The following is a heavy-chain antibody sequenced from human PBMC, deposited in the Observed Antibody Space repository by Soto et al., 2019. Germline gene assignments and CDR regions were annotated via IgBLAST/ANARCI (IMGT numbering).Heavy chain of an antibody. D-gene: IGHD1-7*01. CDR3: GGEGPGNYEKPYFDY. J-gene: IGHJ4*02. V-gene: IGHV4-30-4*01. CDR2: IYYSGST. Sequence: QVQLQESGPGLVKPSQTLSLTCTVSGGSISSGDYYWSWIRQPPGKGLEWIGYIYYSGSTYYNPSLKRRVTISVDTSKNQFSLKLSSVTAADTAVYYCGGEGPGNYEKPYFDYWGQGTLVTVSS. CDR1: GGSISSGDYY.